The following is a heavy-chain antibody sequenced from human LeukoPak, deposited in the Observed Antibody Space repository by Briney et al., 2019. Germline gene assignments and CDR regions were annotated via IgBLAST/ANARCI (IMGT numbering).Heavy chain of an antibody. V-gene: IGHV4-59*12. CDR3: ARDRSTHSSGWYGEISGWFDP. J-gene: IGHJ5*02. CDR2: IYYSGST. D-gene: IGHD6-19*01. CDR1: GGSISSYY. Sequence: SETLSLTCTVSGGSISSYYWSWIRQPPGKGLEWIGYIYYSGSTNYNPSLKSRVTMSVDTSKNQFSLKLSSVTAADTAVYYCARDRSTHSSGWYGEISGWFDPWGQGTLVTVSS.